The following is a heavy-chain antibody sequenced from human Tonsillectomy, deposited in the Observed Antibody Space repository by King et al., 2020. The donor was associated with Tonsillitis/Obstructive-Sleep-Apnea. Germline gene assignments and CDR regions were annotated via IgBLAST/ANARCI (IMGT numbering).Heavy chain of an antibody. CDR3: ARQSINMIVVAIGGMDV. D-gene: IGHD3-22*01. CDR2: IDPSDSYT. Sequence: VQLVESGAEVKKPGESLRISCKGSGYSFTSYWISWVRQMPGKGLEWMGRIDPSDSYTNYSPSFQGHVTISADKSISTAYLQWSSLKASDTAMYYCARQSINMIVVAIGGMDVWGQGTTVTVSS. V-gene: IGHV5-10-1*03. J-gene: IGHJ6*02. CDR1: GYSFTSYW.